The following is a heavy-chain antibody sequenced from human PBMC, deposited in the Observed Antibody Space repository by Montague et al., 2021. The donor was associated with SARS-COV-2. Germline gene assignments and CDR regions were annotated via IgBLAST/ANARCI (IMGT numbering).Heavy chain of an antibody. J-gene: IGHJ6*03. CDR3: ARGNVDTAMVLPYPYYYYYIDV. CDR2: IYYSGST. V-gene: IGHV4-59*01. CDR1: GGSISSYY. D-gene: IGHD5-18*01. Sequence: SETLSLTCTVSGGSISSYYWSWIRQPPGKGLEWIGYIYYSGSTXXXPSXXXRVPISVDTSKNQFSLKLSSVTAADTAVYYCARGNVDTAMVLPYPYYYYYIDVWGQGTTVTVSS.